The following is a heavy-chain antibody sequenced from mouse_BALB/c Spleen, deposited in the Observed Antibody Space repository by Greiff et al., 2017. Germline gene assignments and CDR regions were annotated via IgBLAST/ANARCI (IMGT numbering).Heavy chain of an antibody. D-gene: IGHD1-1*01. Sequence: EVMLVESGGGLVQPGGSRKLSCAASGFTFSSFGMHWVRQAPEKGLEWVAYISSGSSTIYYADTVKGRFTISRDNPKNTLFLQMTSLRSEDTAMYYCARRDYYGSSYVFAYWGQGTLVTVSA. CDR1: GFTFSSFG. J-gene: IGHJ3*01. CDR3: ARRDYYGSSYVFAY. CDR2: ISSGSSTI. V-gene: IGHV5-17*02.